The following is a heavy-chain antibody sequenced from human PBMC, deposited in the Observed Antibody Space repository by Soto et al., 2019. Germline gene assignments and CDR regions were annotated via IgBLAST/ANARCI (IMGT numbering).Heavy chain of an antibody. CDR1: VFTFSSYA. V-gene: IGHV3-23*01. Sequence: GGSLRLSCAASVFTFSSYAMSWVRQAPGKGLEWVSAISGSGGSTYYADSVKGRFTISRDNSKNTLYLQMNSLRAEDTAVYYCAKDRGSGWSLYFDYWGQGTLVTVSS. CDR3: AKDRGSGWSLYFDY. D-gene: IGHD6-19*01. J-gene: IGHJ4*02. CDR2: ISGSGGST.